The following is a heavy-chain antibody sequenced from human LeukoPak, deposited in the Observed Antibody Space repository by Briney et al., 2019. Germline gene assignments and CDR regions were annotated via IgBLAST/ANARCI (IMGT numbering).Heavy chain of an antibody. J-gene: IGHJ3*02. D-gene: IGHD3-10*01. CDR1: GLTFSSYS. CDR3: ARDRDYYGKKTYYDAFDI. Sequence: PGGSLRLSCAVSGLTFSSYSMSWVRQAPGKGLERVANMQEDDGSETNYVDSVKGRFTISRDNAKNSLYLQMNSLRAEDTAVYYCARDRDYYGKKTYYDAFDIWGQGTMVTVSS. V-gene: IGHV3-7*01. CDR2: MQEDDGSET.